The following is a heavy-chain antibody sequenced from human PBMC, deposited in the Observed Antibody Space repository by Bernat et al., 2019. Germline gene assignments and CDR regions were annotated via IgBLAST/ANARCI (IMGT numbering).Heavy chain of an antibody. CDR3: ARSGGSSDDY. Sequence: QVQLVESGGGVVQPGRSLRLSCAASGFTFSSYAMHWFRQAPGKGLEWVAVISYDGSNEYYADSVKGRFTISRDNSKNTLFLQMNSLRAEDTAVYFCARSGGSSDDYWGQGTLVTVSS. V-gene: IGHV3-30-3*01. CDR2: ISYDGSNE. J-gene: IGHJ4*02. D-gene: IGHD6-6*01. CDR1: GFTFSSYA.